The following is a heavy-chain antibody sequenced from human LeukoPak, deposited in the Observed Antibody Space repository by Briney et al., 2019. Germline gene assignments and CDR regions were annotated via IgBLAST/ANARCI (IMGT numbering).Heavy chain of an antibody. CDR2: IKKDGSEK. CDR3: TTDTWYSAGH. J-gene: IGHJ4*02. D-gene: IGHD2-15*01. V-gene: IGHV3-7*03. Sequence: GGSLRLSCTASGFIFSGSWMAWIRQAPGKGLEWVAIIKKDGSEKYYVDSMKGRFTISRDNAKNSLFLQMNSLRAEDTAIYYCTTDTWYSAGHWGQGTLVTVSS. CDR1: GFIFSGSW.